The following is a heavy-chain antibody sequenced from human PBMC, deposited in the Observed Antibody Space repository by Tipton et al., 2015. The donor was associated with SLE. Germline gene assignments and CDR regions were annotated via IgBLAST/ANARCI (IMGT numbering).Heavy chain of an antibody. Sequence: TLSLTCAVSGGSMNSGGASWGWIRQPRGKGLEWIGYIYHDGTPYYSPSFKSRVTISVDRSQNQFSLRLRSVTAADTAVYYCAGITDYYGPVDYWGLGTLVTVSS. J-gene: IGHJ4*02. D-gene: IGHD3-10*01. CDR1: GGSMNSGGAS. CDR2: IYHDGTP. V-gene: IGHV4-30-2*01. CDR3: AGITDYYGPVDY.